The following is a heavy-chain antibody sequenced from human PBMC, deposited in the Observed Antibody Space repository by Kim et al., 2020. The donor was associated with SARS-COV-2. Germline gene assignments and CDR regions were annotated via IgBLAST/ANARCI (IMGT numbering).Heavy chain of an antibody. Sequence: SETLSLTCTVSGGSISSSSYYWGWIRQPPGKGLEWIGSIYYSGSTYYNPSLKSRVTISVDTSKNQFSLKLSSVTAADTAVYYCARVEYQQLVGMDVWGQGTTVTVSS. V-gene: IGHV4-39*07. CDR2: IYYSGST. J-gene: IGHJ6*02. CDR1: GGSISSSSYY. D-gene: IGHD6-13*01. CDR3: ARVEYQQLVGMDV.